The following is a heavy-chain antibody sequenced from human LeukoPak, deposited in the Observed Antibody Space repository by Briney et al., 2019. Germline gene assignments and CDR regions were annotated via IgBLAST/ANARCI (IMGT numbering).Heavy chain of an antibody. V-gene: IGHV3-21*01. CDR3: ARDFSSGSYSDFDY. CDR1: GFTFSSYS. D-gene: IGHD3-10*01. J-gene: IGHJ4*02. Sequence: GGSLRLSCAASGFTFSSYSMNWVRQAPGKGLEWVSSISSSSSYIYYADSVKGRFTISRDNAKNSLYLQMNSLRAEDTAVYYCARDFSSGSYSDFDYWGQGTLVTVSS. CDR2: ISSSSSYI.